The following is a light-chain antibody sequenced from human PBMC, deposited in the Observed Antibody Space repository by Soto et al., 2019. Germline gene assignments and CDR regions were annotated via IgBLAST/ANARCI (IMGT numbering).Light chain of an antibody. CDR1: QSVSSSY. CDR3: QQHGSSPWT. CDR2: GAS. V-gene: IGKV3-20*01. Sequence: EIVLTQSPGTLSLSPGERATLSCRASQSVSSSYFAWYQQKPGQAPRLLISGASSRATGIPDRFSGSGSGTDFTLTISRLEPEDFAVYYCQQHGSSPWTFGQGTKLDSK. J-gene: IGKJ1*01.